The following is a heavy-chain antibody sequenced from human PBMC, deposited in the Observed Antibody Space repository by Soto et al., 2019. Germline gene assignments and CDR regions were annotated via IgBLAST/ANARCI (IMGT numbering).Heavy chain of an antibody. Sequence: VRLSCAASGFTFSYYPLHWVRRAPGKGLEWVSSISGIRDYIRYADSVKGRFTISRDNAKTSLYLQMNSLTAEDTAVYYCAREGVHNYTEYYFDYWGQGTLVTVSS. CDR2: ISGIRDYI. CDR1: GFTFSYYP. D-gene: IGHD3-10*01. CDR3: AREGVHNYTEYYFDY. V-gene: IGHV3-21*06. J-gene: IGHJ4*02.